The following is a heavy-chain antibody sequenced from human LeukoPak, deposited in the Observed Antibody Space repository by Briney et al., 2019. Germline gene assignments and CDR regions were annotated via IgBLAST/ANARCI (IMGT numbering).Heavy chain of an antibody. J-gene: IGHJ4*02. CDR2: MNPNTGRT. D-gene: IGHD3-10*01. V-gene: IGHV1-8*01. CDR3: ARLSQTPDYYTLGGYYYLGY. Sequence: ASVKGSCKASRYTFTSYDINWVREAAGHGLEWMGWMNPNTGRTGYAQKFQGRITMTRDTSINTAYLEFTNLTSEDTAIYYCARLSQTPDYYTLGGYYYLGYWGQGTPVTVSS. CDR1: RYTFTSYD.